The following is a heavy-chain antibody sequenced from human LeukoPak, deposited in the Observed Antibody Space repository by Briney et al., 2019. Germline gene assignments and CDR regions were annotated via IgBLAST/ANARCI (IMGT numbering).Heavy chain of an antibody. V-gene: IGHV3-74*01. CDR3: ARDHYDILTALDY. CDR1: GFTFSSYW. J-gene: IGHJ4*02. D-gene: IGHD3-9*01. CDR2: INSDGSST. Sequence: GRSLRLSCAASGFTFSSYWMHWVRQAPGKGLVWVSRINSDGSSTSYADSVKGRFTISRDNAKNTLYLQMNSLRAEDTAVYYCARDHYDILTALDYWGQGTLVTVSS.